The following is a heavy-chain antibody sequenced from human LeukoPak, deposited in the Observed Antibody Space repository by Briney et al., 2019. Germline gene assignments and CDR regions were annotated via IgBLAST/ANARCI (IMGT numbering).Heavy chain of an antibody. CDR3: ARVWPYFDSSGTPNYGMDV. D-gene: IGHD3-22*01. J-gene: IGHJ6*02. CDR2: IKQDGSEK. V-gene: IGHV3-7*01. Sequence: QAGGSLRLSCAASGFTFSDAWVSWVRQAPGKGLEWVANIKQDGSEKYYVDSVKGRFTISRDNAKNSLYLQMNGLRAEDTAVYYCARVWPYFDSSGTPNYGMDVWGQGTTVTVSS. CDR1: GFTFSDAW.